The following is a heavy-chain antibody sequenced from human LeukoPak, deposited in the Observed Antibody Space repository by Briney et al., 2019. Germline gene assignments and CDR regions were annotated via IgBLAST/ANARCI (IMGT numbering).Heavy chain of an antibody. J-gene: IGHJ6*03. V-gene: IGHV3-30*02. CDR3: AKDGTPTYYYYIDV. Sequence: GGSLRLSCAASGFTFSSYGMHWVRQAPGKGLGWVAFIRYDGSNKYYADSVKGRFTISRDNSKNTLYLQMNSLRAEDTAVYYCAKDGTPTYYYYIDVWGKGTTVTISS. CDR2: IRYDGSNK. CDR1: GFTFSSYG. D-gene: IGHD1-14*01.